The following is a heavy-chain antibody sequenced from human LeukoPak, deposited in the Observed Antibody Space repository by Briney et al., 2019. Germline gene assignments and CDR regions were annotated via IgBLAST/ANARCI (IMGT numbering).Heavy chain of an antibody. CDR3: ARTYYYGSGSYPWFDP. Sequence: GECLKISCKGSGYSFTSYWIGWVRQMPGKGLEWMGIIYPGDSDTRYSPSFQGQVTISADKSISTAYLQWSSLKASDTAMYYCARTYYYGSGSYPWFDPWGQGTLVTVSS. CDR2: IYPGDSDT. V-gene: IGHV5-51*01. D-gene: IGHD3-10*01. CDR1: GYSFTSYW. J-gene: IGHJ5*02.